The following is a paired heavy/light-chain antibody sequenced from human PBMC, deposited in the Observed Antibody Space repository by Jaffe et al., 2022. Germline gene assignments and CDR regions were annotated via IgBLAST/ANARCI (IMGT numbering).Heavy chain of an antibody. CDR2: ITSSGGST. D-gene: IGHD6-6*01. J-gene: IGHJ3*02. CDR3: AKGSSIAARPPSFDI. CDR1: GISFSSYA. V-gene: IGHV3-23*01. Sequence: EVQLLESGGGLVQPGGSLRLSCAASGISFSSYAMTWVRQAPGKGLEWVSVITSSGGSTYYADSVKGRFTISRDNSENTLYLQMNSLRAEDTAVYYCAKGSSIAARPPSFDIWGQGTMVTVSS.
Light chain of an antibody. CDR2: GAS. V-gene: IGKV3-20*01. Sequence: EIVLTQSPGTLSLSPGERATLSCRASQSVSSSYLAWYQQKPGQAPRLLIFGASSRATGIPDRFSGSGSGTDFTLTISRLEPEDFAVYYCQQYDSSPPRWTFGQGTKVEIK. CDR1: QSVSSSY. CDR3: QQYDSSPPRWT. J-gene: IGKJ1*01.